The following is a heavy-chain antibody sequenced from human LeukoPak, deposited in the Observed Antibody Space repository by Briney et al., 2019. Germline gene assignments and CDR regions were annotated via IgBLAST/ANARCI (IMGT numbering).Heavy chain of an antibody. CDR3: ASGRTSVTTLRYFDY. CDR2: ISTYDGKT. V-gene: IGHV1-18*01. D-gene: IGHD4-17*01. CDR1: GYTFSTYG. Sequence: ASVKVSCKASGYTFSTYGINWVRQAPGQGLEWMGWISTYDGKTNYAQNLQGRVTMTTDTSTSTAYLELRSLRSDDTAMYYCASGRTSVTTLRYFDYWGQGTLVTVSS. J-gene: IGHJ4*02.